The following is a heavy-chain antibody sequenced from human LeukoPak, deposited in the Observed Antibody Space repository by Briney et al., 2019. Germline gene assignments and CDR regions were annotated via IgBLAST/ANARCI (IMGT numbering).Heavy chain of an antibody. CDR2: ISGSGGST. J-gene: IGHJ4*02. D-gene: IGHD3-22*01. CDR1: GFTFSGYA. Sequence: GGSLRLSCAASGFTFSGYAMSWVRQAPGKGLEWVSAISGSGGSTYYADSVKGRFTISRDNSKNTLYLQMNSLRAEDTAVYYCAKDQYDSSIFDYWGQGTLVTVSS. V-gene: IGHV3-23*01. CDR3: AKDQYDSSIFDY.